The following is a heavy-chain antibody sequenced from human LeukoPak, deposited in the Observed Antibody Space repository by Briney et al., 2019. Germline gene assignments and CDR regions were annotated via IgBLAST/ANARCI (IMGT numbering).Heavy chain of an antibody. Sequence: SVKVSCKASGGTFSSYAISWVRQAPGQGLEWMGGNIPIFGTANYAQKFQGRVTITADESTSTAYMELSSLRSEDTAVYYCASGDSSGYYAPFDYWGQGTLVTVSS. D-gene: IGHD3-22*01. J-gene: IGHJ4*02. CDR3: ASGDSSGYYAPFDY. V-gene: IGHV1-69*13. CDR1: GGTFSSYA. CDR2: NIPIFGTA.